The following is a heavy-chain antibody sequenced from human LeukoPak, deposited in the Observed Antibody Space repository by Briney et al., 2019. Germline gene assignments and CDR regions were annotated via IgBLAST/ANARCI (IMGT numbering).Heavy chain of an antibody. J-gene: IGHJ4*02. CDR2: VHGDGNNI. CDR1: GFPFSSYA. CDR3: ARARVGDPTDY. V-gene: IGHV3-74*01. Sequence: GGSLRLSCAASGFPFSSYAMCWVRHAPGKGLVWVSRVHGDGNNIGYADSVRGRFTISRGNAKNTLYLQMNSLRPEDTAVYYCARARVGDPTDYWGQGTLVTVSS. D-gene: IGHD1-26*01.